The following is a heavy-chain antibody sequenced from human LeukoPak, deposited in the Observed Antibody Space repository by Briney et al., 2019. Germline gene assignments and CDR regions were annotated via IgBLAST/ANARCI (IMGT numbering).Heavy chain of an antibody. Sequence: PGGSLRLSCTASGFTFGGYAMSWVRQAPGKGLEWVSSISGGSEDTYYADSVKGRFTISRDNSKTTLYLQMNSLTAEDTAVYYCARTIAQYSNSWLYFYYGLDVWGQGTTVTVSS. CDR3: ARTIAQYSNSWLYFYYGLDV. D-gene: IGHD6-13*01. J-gene: IGHJ6*02. V-gene: IGHV3-23*01. CDR2: ISGGSEDT. CDR1: GFTFGGYA.